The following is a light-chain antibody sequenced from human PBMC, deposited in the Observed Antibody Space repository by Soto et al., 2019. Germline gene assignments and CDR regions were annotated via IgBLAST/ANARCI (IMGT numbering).Light chain of an antibody. V-gene: IGKV3-11*01. Sequence: EILLTQSPATLSLSPGERATLSCRASQSVSSYLAWYQQKPGQPPRLLIYDASNRATGIPARFSGSGSGTDFPLTISSLEPEDVAVYYCQQRSNWWTFGQGPKVEIK. J-gene: IGKJ1*01. CDR1: QSVSSY. CDR3: QQRSNWWT. CDR2: DAS.